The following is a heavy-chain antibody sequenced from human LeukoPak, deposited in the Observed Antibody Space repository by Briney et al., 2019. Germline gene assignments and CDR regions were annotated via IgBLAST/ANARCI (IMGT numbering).Heavy chain of an antibody. V-gene: IGHV4-34*01. CDR3: ARGPDSYGYPSFDY. CDR1: GGSFSGHY. J-gene: IGHJ4*02. CDR2: INHSGST. Sequence: PSETLSLTCAVYGGSFSGHYWSWIRQPPGKGLEWIGEINHSGSTNYNPSLKSRVTISVDTSKNQFSLKLSSVTAADTAVYYCARGPDSYGYPSFDYWGQGTLVTVSS. D-gene: IGHD5-18*01.